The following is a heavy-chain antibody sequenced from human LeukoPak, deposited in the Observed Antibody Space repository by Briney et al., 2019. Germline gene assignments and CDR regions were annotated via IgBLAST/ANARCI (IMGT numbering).Heavy chain of an antibody. J-gene: IGHJ5*02. CDR1: GGSVSSGSYY. Sequence: SETLSLTCTVSGGSVSSGSYYWSWIRQPPGKGLEWIGYIYYSGGTNYNPSLKSRVTISVDTSKNQFSLKLSSVTAADTAVYYCARGLRIAGTTWFDPWGQGTLVTVSS. V-gene: IGHV4-61*01. D-gene: IGHD1-20*01. CDR3: ARGLRIAGTTWFDP. CDR2: IYYSGGT.